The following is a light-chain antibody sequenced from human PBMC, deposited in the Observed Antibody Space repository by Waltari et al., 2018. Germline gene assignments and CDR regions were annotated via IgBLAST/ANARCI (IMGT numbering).Light chain of an antibody. CDR3: QKYVSLPAT. V-gene: IGKV3-20*01. CDR1: QSVGKY. CDR2: DTS. J-gene: IGKJ1*01. Sequence: SCRASQSVGKYLAWYQQKPVQAPRLLIYDTSTRATGIPDRFSGSGSGTDFSLTISRLEPEDFAVYYCQKYVSLPATFGQGTKVQAK.